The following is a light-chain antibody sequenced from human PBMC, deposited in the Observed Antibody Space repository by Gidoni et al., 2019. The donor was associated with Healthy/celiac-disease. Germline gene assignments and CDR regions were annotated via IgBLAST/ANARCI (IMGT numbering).Light chain of an antibody. V-gene: IGKV4-1*01. CDR2: WAS. Sequence: DIVMPQSPDPLAVSLGERATINCKTSQSVLYHSNNKNYLAWYQQKPGQPPKLLLYWASTRESGVPDRFSGSGSGTDFTLTINSLQAEDVAVYYCQQYYSTFPITFGQGTRLEIK. CDR1: QSVLYHSNNKNY. CDR3: QQYYSTFPIT. J-gene: IGKJ5*01.